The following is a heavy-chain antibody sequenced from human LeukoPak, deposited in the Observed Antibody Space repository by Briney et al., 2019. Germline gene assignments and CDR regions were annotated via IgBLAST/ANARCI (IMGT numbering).Heavy chain of an antibody. CDR2: IYPGDSDT. J-gene: IGHJ5*02. Sequence: GESLKISCKGSGYSFTSYWIGWVRQMPGKGLEWMGIIYPGDSDTRYSPSFQGQVAISADKSISTAYLQWSSLKASDTAMYYCARTRGIAARDNWFDPWGQGTLVTVSS. CDR3: ARTRGIAARDNWFDP. D-gene: IGHD6-6*01. CDR1: GYSFTSYW. V-gene: IGHV5-51*01.